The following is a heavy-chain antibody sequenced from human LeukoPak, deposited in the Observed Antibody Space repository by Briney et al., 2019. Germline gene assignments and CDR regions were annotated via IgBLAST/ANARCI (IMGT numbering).Heavy chain of an antibody. J-gene: IGHJ3*02. D-gene: IGHD3-22*01. CDR2: MNPNSGNT. CDR1: GYTFTSYG. CDR3: ARDYYDSSGYYYLNAFDI. Sequence: ASVKVSCKASGYTFTSYGINWVRQATGQGLEWMGWMNPNSGNTGYAQKFQGRVTMTRNTSISTAYMELSSLRSEDTAVYYCARDYYDSSGYYYLNAFDIWGQGTMVTVSS. V-gene: IGHV1-8*02.